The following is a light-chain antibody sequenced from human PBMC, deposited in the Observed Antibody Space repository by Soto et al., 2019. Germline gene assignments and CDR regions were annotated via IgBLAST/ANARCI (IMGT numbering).Light chain of an antibody. CDR2: GAS. CDR3: QQYGSSVQ. V-gene: IGKV3-20*01. CDR1: QSVTSKY. J-gene: IGKJ4*02. Sequence: EIVLSQSPDTLSLSPGERATLSCRASQSVTSKYLAWYQQKPGQAPRLLIHGASNRATGIPDRFSGSGSGTDFTLTISRLEPEDFALYYCQQYGSSVQFGGGTKVEIK.